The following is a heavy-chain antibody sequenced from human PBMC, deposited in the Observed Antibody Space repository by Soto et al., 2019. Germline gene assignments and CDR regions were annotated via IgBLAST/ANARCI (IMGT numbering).Heavy chain of an antibody. CDR3: ARGRVATIYG. CDR2: INHSGST. CDR1: GGSFSGYY. Sequence: PSETLSLTCAVYGGSFSGYYWSCIRQPPGKGLEWIGEINHSGSTNYNPSLKSRVTISVATSKNQFSLKLSSVTAADTAVYYCARGRVATIYGWGQGTLVTVSS. D-gene: IGHD5-12*01. V-gene: IGHV4-34*01. J-gene: IGHJ4*02.